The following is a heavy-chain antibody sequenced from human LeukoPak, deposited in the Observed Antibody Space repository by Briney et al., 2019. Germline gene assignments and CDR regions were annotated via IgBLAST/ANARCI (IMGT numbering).Heavy chain of an antibody. CDR1: GFTFSSYA. J-gene: IGHJ4*02. CDR2: ISYDGSNK. Sequence: GGSLRLSCAASGFTFSSYAMHWVRQAPGKGLEWVAVISYDGSNKYYADSVKGRFTISRDNSKNTLYLQMNSLRAEDTAVYYCARVPSSSGRYPFDYWGQGTLVTVSS. V-gene: IGHV3-30-3*01. D-gene: IGHD3-10*01. CDR3: ARVPSSSGRYPFDY.